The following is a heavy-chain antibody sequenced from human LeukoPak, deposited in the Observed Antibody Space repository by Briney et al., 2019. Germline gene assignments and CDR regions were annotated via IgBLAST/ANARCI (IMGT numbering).Heavy chain of an antibody. Sequence: SETPSLTCTVSGGSTSDYHWTWIRQPPGKALEYIGYIYNRGTTYYNPSLKSRVTISADTSKKQFSLKLTSLTAADTAVYYCARGAGGYRFDPWGQGTLVTVSS. CDR1: GGSTSDYH. D-gene: IGHD1-1*01. V-gene: IGHV4-59*01. CDR2: IYNRGTT. CDR3: ARGAGGYRFDP. J-gene: IGHJ5*02.